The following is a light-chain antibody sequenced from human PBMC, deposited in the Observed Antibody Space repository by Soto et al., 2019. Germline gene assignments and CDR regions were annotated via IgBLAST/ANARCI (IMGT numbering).Light chain of an antibody. Sequence: QSALTQPTSVCGSPGQSITISCTGNHNDIGTYDYVSWYQQHPGRAPRLLIYGVTTRPSGISDRFSASKSGLTASLTISGLQPEDEADYYCSSFTSDRIYVFGPGTKVTVL. J-gene: IGLJ1*01. CDR3: SSFTSDRIYV. V-gene: IGLV2-14*03. CDR1: HNDIGTYDY. CDR2: GVT.